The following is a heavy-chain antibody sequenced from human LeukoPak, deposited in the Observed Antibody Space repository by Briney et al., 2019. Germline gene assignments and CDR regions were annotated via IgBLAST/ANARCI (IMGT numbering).Heavy chain of an antibody. Sequence: GASVKVSCKASGYTFSGFYMHWVRQAPGQGLEWMGWMNPNSGDTKYAPKFQGRVTMTRDMSISTAYMEVNRLTSDDTAVYYCARVEATVGFAFDIWGQGTMVTVFS. J-gene: IGHJ3*02. CDR3: ARVEATVGFAFDI. D-gene: IGHD2-21*02. V-gene: IGHV1-2*02. CDR2: MNPNSGDT. CDR1: GYTFSGFY.